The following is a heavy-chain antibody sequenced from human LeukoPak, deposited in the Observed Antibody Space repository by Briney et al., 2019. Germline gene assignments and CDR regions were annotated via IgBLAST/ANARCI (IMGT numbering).Heavy chain of an antibody. CDR2: ISSASITI. J-gene: IGHJ4*02. D-gene: IGHD3-10*01. CDR3: ARDYYRSGSYAVDF. Sequence: GGSLRLSCAASGFTFDKYSMNWVRQAPGKGVGWVSHISSASITIYYADSVKGRFTISRDNAKSSLYLHMTSLRAEDTALYYCARDYYRSGSYAVDFWGQGTLVTVSS. CDR1: GFTFDKYS. V-gene: IGHV3-48*01.